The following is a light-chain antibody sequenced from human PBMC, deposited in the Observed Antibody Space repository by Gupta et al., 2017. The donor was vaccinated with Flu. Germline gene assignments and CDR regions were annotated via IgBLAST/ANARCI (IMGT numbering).Light chain of an antibody. CDR2: KDS. CDR1: EVANHY. Sequence: GQTAKTTVSGDEVANHYAYWYQQKSGPAPILLMYKDSERPSGIPARFSGSSSGTTVTLTIXGXQAEDEXDYYCHSPDISTVSRVFGGGTKLTVL. CDR3: HSPDISTVSRV. J-gene: IGLJ2*01. V-gene: IGLV3-25*01.